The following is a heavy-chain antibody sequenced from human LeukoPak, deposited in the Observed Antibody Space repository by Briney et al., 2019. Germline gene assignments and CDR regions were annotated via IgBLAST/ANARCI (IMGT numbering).Heavy chain of an antibody. D-gene: IGHD3-3*01. CDR1: GFTFSNAW. CDR2: IYHSGST. J-gene: IGHJ3*02. Sequence: GSLRLSCAASGFTFSNAWMSWVRQAPGKGLEWIGYIYHSGSTYYNPSLKSRVTISVDRSKNQFSLKLSSVTAADTAVYYCARARDTIFGVVNHDAFDIWGQGTMVTVSS. V-gene: IGHV4-4*02. CDR3: ARARDTIFGVVNHDAFDI.